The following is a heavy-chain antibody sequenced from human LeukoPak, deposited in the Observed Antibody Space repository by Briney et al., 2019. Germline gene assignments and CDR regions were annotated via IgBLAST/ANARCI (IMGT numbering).Heavy chain of an antibody. Sequence: PSETLSLTCAVYGGSFSGYYWSWIRQPPGKGLEWIGEIDHSGSTNYNPSLKSRVTISVDTSKNQFSLKLSSVTAADTAVYYCAPGGDRPGYWGQGTLVTVSS. CDR2: IDHSGST. CDR3: APGGDRPGY. J-gene: IGHJ4*02. CDR1: GGSFSGYY. V-gene: IGHV4-34*01. D-gene: IGHD2-21*02.